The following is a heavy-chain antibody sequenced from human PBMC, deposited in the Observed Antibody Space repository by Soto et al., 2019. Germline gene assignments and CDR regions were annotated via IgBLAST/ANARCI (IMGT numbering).Heavy chain of an antibody. CDR2: ISYDGSNK. CDR1: GFTFSSYG. Sequence: PGGSLRLSCAASGFTFSSYGMHWVRQAPGKGLEWVAVISYDGSNKYYADSVKGRFTISRYNSKNTLYLQMNSLRAEDTAVYYCAKSLRFLEWLYGYGMDVWGQGTTVTVSS. D-gene: IGHD3-3*01. CDR3: AKSLRFLEWLYGYGMDV. V-gene: IGHV3-30*18. J-gene: IGHJ6*02.